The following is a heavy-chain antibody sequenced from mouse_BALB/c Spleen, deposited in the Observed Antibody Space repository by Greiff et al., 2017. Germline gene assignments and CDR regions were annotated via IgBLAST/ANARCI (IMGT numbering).Heavy chain of an antibody. Sequence: EVQRVESGGGLVQPGGSLKLSCAASGFTFSSFGMHWVRQAPEKGLEWVAYISSGSSTIYYADTVKGRFTISRDNPKNTLFLQMTSLRSEDTAMYYCARYGNPYYYAMDYWGQGTSVTVSS. D-gene: IGHD2-1*01. CDR2: ISSGSSTI. J-gene: IGHJ4*01. CDR3: ARYGNPYYYAMDY. V-gene: IGHV5-17*02. CDR1: GFTFSSFG.